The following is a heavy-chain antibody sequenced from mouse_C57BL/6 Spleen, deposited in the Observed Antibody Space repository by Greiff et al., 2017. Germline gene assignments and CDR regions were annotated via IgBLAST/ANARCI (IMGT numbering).Heavy chain of an antibody. Sequence: QVQLQQPGAELVKPGASVKLSCKASGYTFTSYWMHWMKQRPGQGLEWIGMIHPNSGSTNYNEKFKSKATLTVDKSSSTAYMQLSSLTSEDSAVYYCAYGNYEDYFDYWGQGTTLTVSS. D-gene: IGHD2-1*01. J-gene: IGHJ2*01. V-gene: IGHV1-64*01. CDR1: GYTFTSYW. CDR3: AYGNYEDYFDY. CDR2: IHPNSGST.